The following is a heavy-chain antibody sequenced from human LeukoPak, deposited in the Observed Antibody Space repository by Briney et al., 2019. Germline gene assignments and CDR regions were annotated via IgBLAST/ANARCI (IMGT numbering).Heavy chain of an antibody. Sequence: GGSLRLSCAVSGFRFDDYAMHWVRQAPGKGLEWVSGISWNSVSTGYADSVKGRFSISRDNAKNSLYLLMNSLRAEDTALYYCAKGSITMIRGIWGMDYWGQGTLVTVSS. CDR3: AKGSITMIRGIWGMDY. CDR1: GFRFDDYA. V-gene: IGHV3-9*01. J-gene: IGHJ4*02. D-gene: IGHD3-10*01. CDR2: ISWNSVST.